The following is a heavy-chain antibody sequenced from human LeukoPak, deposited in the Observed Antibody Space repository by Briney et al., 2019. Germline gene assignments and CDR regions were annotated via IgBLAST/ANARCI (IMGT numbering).Heavy chain of an antibody. CDR1: GLTFSNYA. J-gene: IGHJ4*02. CDR2: INKSGST. V-gene: IGHV3-23*01. Sequence: GGSLRLSCAASGLTFSNYAMTWVRQAPGKGLEWVSTINKSGSTYYADSVKGRFTISRDNSKNTLYLQMNSLKTEDTAMYYCTREGCGATGCYTNDYWGQGTLVTVSS. CDR3: TREGCGATGCYTNDY. D-gene: IGHD2-21*01.